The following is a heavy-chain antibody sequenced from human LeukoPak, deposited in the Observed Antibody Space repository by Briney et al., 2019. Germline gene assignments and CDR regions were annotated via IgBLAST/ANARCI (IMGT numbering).Heavy chain of an antibody. Sequence: GGSLRLSCAASGFTFSSYSMNWVRQAPGKGLEWVSSISSSSSYIYYADSVKGRFTISRDNAKNSLCLQMNSLRAEDTAVYYCARSPYYDFWSGYPYPYYYYYYMDVWGKGTTVTVSS. D-gene: IGHD3-3*01. CDR3: ARSPYYDFWSGYPYPYYYYYYMDV. CDR1: GFTFSSYS. V-gene: IGHV3-21*01. CDR2: ISSSSSYI. J-gene: IGHJ6*03.